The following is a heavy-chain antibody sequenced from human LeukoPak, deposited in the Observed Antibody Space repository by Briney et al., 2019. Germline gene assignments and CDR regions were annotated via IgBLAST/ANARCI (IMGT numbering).Heavy chain of an antibody. D-gene: IGHD3-22*01. CDR2: INPNSGGT. V-gene: IGHV1-2*02. J-gene: IGHJ3*02. CDR1: GYTFTGYY. Sequence: GASVKVSCKASGYTFTGYYMHWVRQAPGQGLEWMGWINPNSGGTNYAQKFQGRVTMTRDTSTSTAYMELSRLRSDDTAVYYCARRLRDYYDSSGYGRNDAFDIWGQGTMVTVSS. CDR3: ARRLRDYYDSSGYGRNDAFDI.